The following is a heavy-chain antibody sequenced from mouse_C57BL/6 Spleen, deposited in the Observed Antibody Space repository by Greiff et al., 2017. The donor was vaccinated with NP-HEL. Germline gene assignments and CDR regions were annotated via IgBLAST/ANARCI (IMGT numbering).Heavy chain of an antibody. J-gene: IGHJ4*01. CDR2: ISSGGSYT. CDR1: GFTFSSYG. Sequence: EVKLVESGGDLVKPGGSLKLSCAASGFTFSSYGMSWVRQTPDKRLEWVATISSGGSYTYYPDSVKGRFTISRDNAKNTLYLQMSSLKSEDTAMYYCARQEEFTTVVRAMDYWGQGTSVTVSS. V-gene: IGHV5-6*02. D-gene: IGHD1-1*01. CDR3: ARQEEFTTVVRAMDY.